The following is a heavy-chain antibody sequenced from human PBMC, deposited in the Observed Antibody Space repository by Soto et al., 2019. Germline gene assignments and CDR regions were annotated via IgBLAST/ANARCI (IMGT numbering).Heavy chain of an antibody. CDR1: GYTFTGYY. CDR3: ASDSREYCSSNSCYPSY. Sequence: ASVKFSCQDSGYTFTGYYMHWLRQAPRQGLEWMGSINPNSGGTNDAQKFQGRVTMTRDTSISTAYMELSRLRSDDKAVYYCASDSREYCSSNSCYPSYWGQGTLVTSPQ. D-gene: IGHD2-2*01. J-gene: IGHJ4*02. CDR2: INPNSGGT. V-gene: IGHV1-2*02.